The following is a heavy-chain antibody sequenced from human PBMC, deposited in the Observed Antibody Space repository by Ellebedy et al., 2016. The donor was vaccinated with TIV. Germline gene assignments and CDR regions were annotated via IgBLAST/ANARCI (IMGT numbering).Heavy chain of an antibody. V-gene: IGHV4-30-4*01. D-gene: IGHD2-15*01. J-gene: IGHJ3*02. Sequence: MPSETLSLTCTVSGGSISSGDYYWSWIRQPPGKGLEWIGYIYYSGSTYYNPSLKSRVTISVDTSKNQFSLKLSSVTAADTAVYYCARGLGYCSGGRCYIDAFDIWGQGTMVTVSS. CDR1: GGSISSGDYY. CDR2: IYYSGST. CDR3: ARGLGYCSGGRCYIDAFDI.